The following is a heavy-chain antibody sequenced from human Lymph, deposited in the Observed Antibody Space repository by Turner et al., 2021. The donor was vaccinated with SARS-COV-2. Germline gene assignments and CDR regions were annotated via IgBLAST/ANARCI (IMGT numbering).Heavy chain of an antibody. V-gene: IGHV3-30*18. D-gene: IGHD3-3*01. CDR1: GFTFSSYE. CDR3: AKVRSIFGVVIGGMDV. CDR2: ISYDGSNK. Sequence: QVQLVESGGGGVQPGRSLRLSCAASGFTFSSYEMHWVRQAPGKGLEWVTVISYDGSNKYYADSVKGRFTISRDNSKNTLYLQMNSLRAEDTAVYYCAKVRSIFGVVIGGMDVWGQGTTVTVSS. J-gene: IGHJ6*02.